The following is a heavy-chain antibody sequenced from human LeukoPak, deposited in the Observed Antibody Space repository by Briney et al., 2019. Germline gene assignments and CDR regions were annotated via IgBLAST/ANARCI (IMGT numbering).Heavy chain of an antibody. Sequence: SVKVSCKASGGTFSSYAISWVRQAPGQGLEWTGRMIPILGIANYAQKFQGRVTITADKSTSTAYMELSSLRSEDTAVYYCVRDIWFGERRDDYYGMDVWGQGTTVTVSS. CDR1: GGTFSSYA. J-gene: IGHJ6*02. CDR3: VRDIWFGERRDDYYGMDV. D-gene: IGHD3-10*01. V-gene: IGHV1-69*04. CDR2: MIPILGIA.